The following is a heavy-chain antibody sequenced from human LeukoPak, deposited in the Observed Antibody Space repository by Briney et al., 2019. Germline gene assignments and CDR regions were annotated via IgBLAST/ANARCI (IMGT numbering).Heavy chain of an antibody. D-gene: IGHD2-2*03. CDR1: GGSFSGYY. Sequence: PSETLSLTRAVYGGSFSGYYWSWIRQPPGKGLEWIGEINHSGSTNYNPSLKSRVTISVDTSKNQFSLKLSSVTAADTAVYYCARGQGGYCSSTSCYKYYCYGMDVWGQGTTVTVSS. J-gene: IGHJ6*02. CDR3: ARGQGGYCSSTSCYKYYCYGMDV. CDR2: INHSGST. V-gene: IGHV4-34*01.